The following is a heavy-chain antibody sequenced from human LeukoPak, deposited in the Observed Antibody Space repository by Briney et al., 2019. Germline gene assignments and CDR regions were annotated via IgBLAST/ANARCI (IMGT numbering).Heavy chain of an antibody. Sequence: PGGSLRLSCAASGFTLSGSNMHWVRQAPGRGLEWVAFLYFDGTREDYTDSVKGRFTISRDKSRNTLYLDMVGLRGGDTAIYYCARQRGGDAFDLWGQGTLVTVSS. CDR1: GFTLSGSN. CDR2: LYFDGTRE. J-gene: IGHJ3*01. CDR3: ARQRGGDAFDL. V-gene: IGHV3-33*01. D-gene: IGHD3-16*01.